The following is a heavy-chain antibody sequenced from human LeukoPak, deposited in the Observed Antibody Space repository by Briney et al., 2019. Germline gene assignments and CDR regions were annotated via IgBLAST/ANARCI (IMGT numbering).Heavy chain of an antibody. D-gene: IGHD4/OR15-4a*01. CDR2: IYYSGTI. CDR3: AREDPQTRVPEGMDV. CDR1: APSIISSSYG. V-gene: IGHV4-39*07. J-gene: IGHJ6*02. Sequence: SASLSLACTLSAPSIISSSYGWGWIRQPPWKGLEWTGSIYYSGTINYNPSLKSRVTISVDTSKNQFSLQLRSVTAADTAVYYCAREDPQTRVPEGMDVWGQGTTVTVSS.